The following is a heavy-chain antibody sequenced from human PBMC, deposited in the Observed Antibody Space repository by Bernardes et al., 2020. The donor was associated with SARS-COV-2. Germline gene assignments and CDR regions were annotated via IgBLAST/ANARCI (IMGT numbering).Heavy chain of an antibody. D-gene: IGHD3-10*01. CDR2: ISSSSSYT. V-gene: IGHV3-11*06. J-gene: IGHJ6*02. Sequence: GGSLRLSCAASGFTFSDYYMSWIRQAPGKGLEWVSYISSSSSYTNYADSVKGRFTISRDNAKNSLYLQMNSLRAEDTAVYYCARDSGITMVRGVIITGYYGMDVWGQGTTVTVSS. CDR1: GFTFSDYY. CDR3: ARDSGITMVRGVIITGYYGMDV.